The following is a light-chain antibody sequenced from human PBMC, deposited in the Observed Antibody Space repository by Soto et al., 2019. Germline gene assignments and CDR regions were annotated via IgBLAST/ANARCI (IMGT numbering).Light chain of an antibody. J-gene: IGKJ4*01. V-gene: IGKV1-9*01. CDR3: QQLNSYPLT. Sequence: IQLTQSPSSLSASVGDRVTITCLASQGISSYLAWYQQKPGKAPKLLIYAASTLQSGVPSKFSGSGSGTDFTLTISSLQPEDSAAYYCQQLNSYPLTFGGGTKVDIK. CDR1: QGISSY. CDR2: AAS.